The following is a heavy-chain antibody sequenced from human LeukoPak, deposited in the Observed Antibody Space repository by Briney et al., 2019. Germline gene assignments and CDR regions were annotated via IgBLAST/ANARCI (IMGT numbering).Heavy chain of an antibody. V-gene: IGHV1-69*05. Sequence: SVKVSCKASGGTFSSYAISWVRQAPGQGLEWMGGIIPIFGTANYAQKFQGRVTMTTDTSTSTAYMELRSLRSDDTAVYYCARDSSYEAFDIWGQGTMVTVSS. D-gene: IGHD2-2*01. CDR3: ARDSSYEAFDI. J-gene: IGHJ3*02. CDR1: GGTFSSYA. CDR2: IIPIFGTA.